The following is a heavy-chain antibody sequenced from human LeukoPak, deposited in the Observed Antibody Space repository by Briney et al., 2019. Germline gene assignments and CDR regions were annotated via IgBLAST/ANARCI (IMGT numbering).Heavy chain of an antibody. D-gene: IGHD3-10*01. CDR1: GFTFSTSA. CDR2: ISGYGRST. Sequence: AGASLILSCVASGFTFSTSAMTWVRPAPGKGLEWVSSISGYGRSTYYADSLKGRFTISRDNSQNTLYLQMKNLRAEDTAVYFCAKDGGSHIVRGVIPPNWFDPWGQGTLVTVSS. J-gene: IGHJ5*02. V-gene: IGHV3-23*01. CDR3: AKDGGSHIVRGVIPPNWFDP.